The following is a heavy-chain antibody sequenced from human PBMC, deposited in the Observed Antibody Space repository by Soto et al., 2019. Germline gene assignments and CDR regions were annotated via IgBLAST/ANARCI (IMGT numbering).Heavy chain of an antibody. CDR3: ARGGELRPFDY. V-gene: IGHV4-34*01. CDR1: GGSFSGYY. Sequence: QVQLQQWGAGLLKPSETLSLTCAVYGGSFSGYYWSWIRQPPGKGLEWIGEINHSGSTNYNPSLKSRVTISVDTSKNQFSLKLSSVTAADTAVYYCARGGELRPFDYWVQGTLVTVSS. CDR2: INHSGST. J-gene: IGHJ4*02. D-gene: IGHD3-16*01.